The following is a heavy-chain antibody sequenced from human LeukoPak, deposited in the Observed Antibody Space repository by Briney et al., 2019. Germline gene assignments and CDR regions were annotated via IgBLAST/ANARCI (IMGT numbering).Heavy chain of an antibody. J-gene: IGHJ4*02. CDR3: ARSGVYDVDY. CDR1: GDTFSRYA. D-gene: IGHD5/OR15-5a*01. V-gene: IGHV1-69*01. CDR2: IIPLFGAA. Sequence: SVKVSCKTSGDTFSRYAISWVRQAPGQGLEWMGGIIPLFGAANYAQKFQGRVTITADESTSTVYMELSSLSYDDTAVYYCARSGVYDVDYWGQGTLVIVSS.